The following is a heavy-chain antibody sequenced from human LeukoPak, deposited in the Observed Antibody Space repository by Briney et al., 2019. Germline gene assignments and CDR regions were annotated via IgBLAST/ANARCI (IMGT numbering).Heavy chain of an antibody. D-gene: IGHD3-10*01. V-gene: IGHV4-34*12. CDR3: ARLKRGGPQSPFDH. CDR1: GGSFSSYF. J-gene: IGHJ4*02. Sequence: KPSETLPLTCAVYGGSFSSYFWSWIRQPPGKGLEWIGEIIHSGSTNYNPSLKSRVTISVDTSKNQFSLNLSSVTAADTAVYYCARLKRGGPQSPFDHWGQGTLVTVSS. CDR2: IIHSGST.